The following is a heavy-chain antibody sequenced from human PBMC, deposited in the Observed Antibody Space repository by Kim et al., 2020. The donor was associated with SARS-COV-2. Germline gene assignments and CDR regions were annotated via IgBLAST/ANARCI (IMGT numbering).Heavy chain of an antibody. CDR2: ISYDGSNK. D-gene: IGHD3-3*01. CDR3: ARDYDFWSGRLDY. Sequence: GGSLRLSCAASGFTFSSYAMHWVRQAPGKGLEWVAVISYDGSNKYYADSVKGRFTISRDNSKNTLYLQMNSLRAEDTAVYYCARDYDFWSGRLDYWGQGT. J-gene: IGHJ4*02. V-gene: IGHV3-30-3*01. CDR1: GFTFSSYA.